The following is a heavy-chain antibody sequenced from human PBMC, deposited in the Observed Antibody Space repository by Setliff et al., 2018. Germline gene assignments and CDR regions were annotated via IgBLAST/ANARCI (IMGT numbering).Heavy chain of an antibody. Sequence: SETLSLTCAVFGGSFSGYYWSWIRQPPGKGLEWIGEINHSGSTNDNPSLKSRVTMSVDTSKNQFSLKLSSVTAADTAVYYCARSVVVIAYDAFDIWGQGTMVTVS. J-gene: IGHJ3*02. D-gene: IGHD2-21*01. V-gene: IGHV4-34*01. CDR2: INHSGST. CDR1: GGSFSGYY. CDR3: ARSVVVIAYDAFDI.